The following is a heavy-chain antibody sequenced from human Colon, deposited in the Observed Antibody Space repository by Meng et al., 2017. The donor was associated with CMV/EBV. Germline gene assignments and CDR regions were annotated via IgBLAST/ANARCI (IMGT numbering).Heavy chain of an antibody. V-gene: IGHV3-53*01. D-gene: IGHD3-22*01. CDR3: ASDYYDSSGYPVVLGY. CDR2: IYSAGST. J-gene: IGHJ4*02. Sequence: SGFTVSSEYMSWVRQAPGKGLEWVSTIYSAGSTYYADSVKGRFSISRDYSKNTLYLQMNSLRAEDTAVYYCASDYYDSSGYPVVLGYWGQGTLVTVSS. CDR1: GFTVSSEY.